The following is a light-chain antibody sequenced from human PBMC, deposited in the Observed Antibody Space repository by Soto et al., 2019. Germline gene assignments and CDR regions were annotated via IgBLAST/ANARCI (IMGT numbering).Light chain of an antibody. CDR3: QQYNNGPIT. CDR1: QGVSSN. Sequence: EVVMTQSPATRSVSPGERATLSCRASQGVSSNLAWYQQKPGQVPRLLIYGASTRATGIPDRFSGSGSGTEFTLTISSLQSEDFAVFYCQQYNNGPITFGQGTRLEIK. V-gene: IGKV3-15*01. J-gene: IGKJ5*01. CDR2: GAS.